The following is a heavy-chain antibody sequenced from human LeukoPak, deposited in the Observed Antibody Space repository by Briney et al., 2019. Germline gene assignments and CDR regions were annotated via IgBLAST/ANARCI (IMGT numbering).Heavy chain of an antibody. V-gene: IGHV6-1*01. CDR2: TYYRSKWYN. Sequence: SQTLSLTCAISGDSVSSNSASWNWLRQSPWRGLEWLGRTYYRSKWYNDYAVSVQSRITINPDTSKNQFSLQLNSVTPEDTAVYYCVRSYYRFDPWGQGTLVTVSS. CDR1: GDSVSSNSAS. J-gene: IGHJ5*02. CDR3: VRSYYRFDP. D-gene: IGHD1-26*01.